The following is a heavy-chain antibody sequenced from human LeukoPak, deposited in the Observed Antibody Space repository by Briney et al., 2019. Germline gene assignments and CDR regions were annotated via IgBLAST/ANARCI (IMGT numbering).Heavy chain of an antibody. CDR3: ARGPSGYHNT. J-gene: IGHJ4*02. Sequence: GGSLRLSCAASGFTFNTYAMSWVRQAPGKGLEWVSAMSGSGGRTYCADSVKGRFTISRDNSKNTLYLQMNSLRAEDTAVYYCARGPSGYHNTGGQGTLVTVSS. CDR2: MSGSGGRT. D-gene: IGHD5-12*01. V-gene: IGHV3-23*01. CDR1: GFTFNTYA.